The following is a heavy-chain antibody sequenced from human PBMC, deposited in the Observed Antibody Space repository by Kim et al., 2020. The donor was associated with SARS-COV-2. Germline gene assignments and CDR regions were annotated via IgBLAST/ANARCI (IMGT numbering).Heavy chain of an antibody. CDR2: INPNSGGT. D-gene: IGHD1-1*01. Sequence: ASVKVSCKASGYTFTGYYMHWVRQAPGQGLEWMGWINPNSGGTNYAQKFQGRVTMTRDTSISTAYMELSRLRSDDTAVYYCARTDKFQYNRNYGMDVWGQGTTVTVSS. CDR3: ARTDKFQYNRNYGMDV. CDR1: GYTFTGYY. V-gene: IGHV1-2*02. J-gene: IGHJ6*02.